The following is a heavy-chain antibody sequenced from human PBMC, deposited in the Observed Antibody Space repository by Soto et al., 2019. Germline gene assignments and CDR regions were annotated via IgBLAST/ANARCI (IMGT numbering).Heavy chain of an antibody. Sequence: ASVKVSCKASGYTFTSYGISWVRQAPGQGLEWMGWISAYNGNTNYAQKLQGRVTMTTDTSTSTAYMELRSLRSDDTAVYYFPRDYNSSYYYDSMDVWGKGTTVTVSS. D-gene: IGHD1-20*01. CDR1: GYTFTSYG. J-gene: IGHJ6*03. CDR3: PRDYNSSYYYDSMDV. V-gene: IGHV1-18*01. CDR2: ISAYNGNT.